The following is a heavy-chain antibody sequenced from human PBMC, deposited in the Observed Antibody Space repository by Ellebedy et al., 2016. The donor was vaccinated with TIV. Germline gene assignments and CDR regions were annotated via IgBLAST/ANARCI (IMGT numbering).Heavy chain of an antibody. CDR1: GFMFTDYW. D-gene: IGHD5-18*01. Sequence: PGGSLRLSCAASGFMFTDYWMNWVRQAPGKGLEWVANIKQDGSEKYYVDSLRGRFTISRDNAKNSLYLQMNSLRVEDTDIYYCTRRYMLGFDYWGQGTLVTVSS. CDR2: IKQDGSEK. CDR3: TRRYMLGFDY. J-gene: IGHJ4*02. V-gene: IGHV3-7*01.